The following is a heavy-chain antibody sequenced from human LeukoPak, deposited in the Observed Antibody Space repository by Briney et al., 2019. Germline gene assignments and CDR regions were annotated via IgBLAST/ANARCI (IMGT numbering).Heavy chain of an antibody. D-gene: IGHD6-19*01. V-gene: IGHV1-69*13. CDR3: ASLYTRRYSSGWYGMGFDY. J-gene: IGHJ4*02. CDR1: GGTFSSYA. CDR2: IIPIFGTA. Sequence: ASVTVSCKASGGTFSSYAISWVRQAPGQGLEWMGGIIPIFGTANYAQKFQGRVTITADESTSTAYMELSSLRSEDTAMYYCASLYTRRYSSGWYGMGFDYWGQGTLVTVSS.